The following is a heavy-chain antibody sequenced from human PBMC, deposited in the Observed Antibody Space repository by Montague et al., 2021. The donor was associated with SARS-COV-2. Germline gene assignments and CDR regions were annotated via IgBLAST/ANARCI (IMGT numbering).Heavy chain of an antibody. V-gene: IGHV4-39*07. Sequence: SETLSLTCTVSGGSISSSSYYWGWIRQPPGKGLGWIGSIYYSGSTYYXXXLKRRVTISVDTSKNQFSLKLSSVTAADTAVYYCARVGRQQLVRLSGMDVWGQGTTVTVSS. D-gene: IGHD6-13*01. CDR1: GGSISSSSYY. CDR2: IYYSGST. J-gene: IGHJ6*02. CDR3: ARVGRQQLVRLSGMDV.